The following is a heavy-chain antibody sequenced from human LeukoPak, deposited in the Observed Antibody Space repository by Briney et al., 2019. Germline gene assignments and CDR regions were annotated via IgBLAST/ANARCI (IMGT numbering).Heavy chain of an antibody. Sequence: GGSLRLSCAASGFSFSSYAMSWVRHAPGKGLEWDSAISGMGGSTYYAGSGKGRFTISRDNSKNTLYRQMNSLIAEDTAVYDCANHRVITMTDDYGGQGTLVTVSS. CDR3: ANHRVITMTDDY. J-gene: IGHJ4*02. CDR2: ISGMGGST. D-gene: IGHD3-22*01. CDR1: GFSFSSYA. V-gene: IGHV3-23*01.